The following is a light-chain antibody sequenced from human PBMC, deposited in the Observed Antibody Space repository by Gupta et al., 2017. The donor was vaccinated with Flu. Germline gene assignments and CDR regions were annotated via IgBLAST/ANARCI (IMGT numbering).Light chain of an antibody. J-gene: IGLJ1*01. CDR1: MSNIGGGSD. Sequence: QSVLTQPPSVSGAPGQRGTISCTGRMSNIGGGSDVHWYQHVPGSAPKLLIYGDTYRPSGVPDRFSGSKSGSSASLVITGLQAEDEADYYCQSYDSSLRGYVFGSGTKVTAL. CDR3: QSYDSSLRGYV. CDR2: GDT. V-gene: IGLV1-40*01.